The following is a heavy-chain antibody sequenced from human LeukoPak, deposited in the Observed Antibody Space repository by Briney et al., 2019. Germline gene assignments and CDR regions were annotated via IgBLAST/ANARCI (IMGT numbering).Heavy chain of an antibody. CDR1: GGTFSSYA. V-gene: IGHV1-69*04. Sequence: GSSVKVSCKASGGTFSSYAISWVRQAPGQGLEWMGRIIPILGIANYAQKFQGRGTITADKSTSTAYMELSSLRSEDTAVYYCASGRIAAAKYYYYGMDVWGQGTTVTVSS. J-gene: IGHJ6*02. D-gene: IGHD6-13*01. CDR2: IIPILGIA. CDR3: ASGRIAAAKYYYYGMDV.